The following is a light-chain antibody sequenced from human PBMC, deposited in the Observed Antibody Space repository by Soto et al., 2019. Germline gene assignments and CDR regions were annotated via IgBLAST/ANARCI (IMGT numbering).Light chain of an antibody. CDR2: DAS. V-gene: IGKV3-15*01. CDR1: QSISSS. J-gene: IGKJ1*01. CDR3: QQYNEWPSWT. Sequence: EIVMTQSPSTLSVSPGERVTLTCRASQSISSSLAWYQQKPGQEPRLLIYDASTRATGIPARFSGSGSGTEFTLTISSLQSEDFAVYYCQQYNEWPSWTFGQGTKVDIK.